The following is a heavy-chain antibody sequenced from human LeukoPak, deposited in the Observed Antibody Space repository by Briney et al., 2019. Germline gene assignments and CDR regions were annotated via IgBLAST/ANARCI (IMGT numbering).Heavy chain of an antibody. V-gene: IGHV4-4*02. CDR1: GDSINSLDL. D-gene: IGHD3-22*01. J-gene: IGHJ4*02. CDR2: MYLSGTT. Sequence: SRTLSLTCTVSGDSINSLDLWGWVRQPPGKGLEWIGEMYLSGTTHSNPSVKSRVTISIDKSKNQFFLNLSSVTAADTAVYYCAGLVGRYSSGLYYYYFDYWGQGTLVTVSS. CDR3: AGLVGRYSSGLYYYYFDY.